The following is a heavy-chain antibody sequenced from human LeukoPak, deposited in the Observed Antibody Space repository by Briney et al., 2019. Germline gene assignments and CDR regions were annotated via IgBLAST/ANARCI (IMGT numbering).Heavy chain of an antibody. V-gene: IGHV4-31*03. CDR3: AGGTRKVRGYSGYDYDY. CDR1: GGSISSGNYY. D-gene: IGHD5-12*01. J-gene: IGHJ4*02. Sequence: PSETLSLTCTVSGGSISSGNYYWSWIRQHPGKGLEWIGYIYYSGSTYYNPSLKSRVTISVDTSKNQFSLKLSSVTAADTAVYYCAGGTRKVRGYSGYDYDYWGQGTLVTVSS. CDR2: IYYSGST.